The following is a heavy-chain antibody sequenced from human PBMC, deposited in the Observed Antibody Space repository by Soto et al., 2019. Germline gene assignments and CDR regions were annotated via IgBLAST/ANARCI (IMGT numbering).Heavy chain of an antibody. CDR2: IYYSGST. CDR3: ARVHSGYSCYDMDV. CDR1: GGSISSYY. Sequence: SETLSLTCTVSGGSISSYYWSWIRQPPGKGLEWIGYIYYSGSTNYNPSLKSRVTISVDTSKNQFSLKLSSVTAADTAVYYCARVHSGYSCYDMDVWGQGTTVTVSS. D-gene: IGHD5-12*01. J-gene: IGHJ6*02. V-gene: IGHV4-59*01.